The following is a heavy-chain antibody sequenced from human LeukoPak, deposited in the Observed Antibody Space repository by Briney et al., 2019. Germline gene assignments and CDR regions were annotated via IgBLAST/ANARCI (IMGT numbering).Heavy chain of an antibody. CDR3: ARGRLSHYYGSSGYPDFDY. V-gene: IGHV4-34*01. D-gene: IGHD3-22*01. Sequence: SETLSLTCAVYGGSFSGYYWSWIRQPPGKGLEWIGEINHSGSTNYNPSLKSRVTISVDTSKNQFSLKLSSVTAADTAVYYCARGRLSHYYGSSGYPDFDYWGQGTLVTVSS. J-gene: IGHJ4*02. CDR2: INHSGST. CDR1: GGSFSGYY.